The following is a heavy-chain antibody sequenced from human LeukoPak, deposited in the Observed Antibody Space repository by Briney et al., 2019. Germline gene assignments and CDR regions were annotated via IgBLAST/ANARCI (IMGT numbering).Heavy chain of an antibody. CDR3: ARLSYRYYYYGMDV. J-gene: IGHJ6*02. D-gene: IGHD3-16*02. CDR2: ARNKANSYTT. CDR1: GFSFSDHC. Sequence: GGSLRLSCAASGFSFSDHCMDWVRQAPGKGLEWVGRARNKANSYTTEYAASVKDRFTISRDDSENSLYLQMNSLKTEDTAMYYCARLSYRYYYYGMDVWGQGTTVTVSS. V-gene: IGHV3-72*01.